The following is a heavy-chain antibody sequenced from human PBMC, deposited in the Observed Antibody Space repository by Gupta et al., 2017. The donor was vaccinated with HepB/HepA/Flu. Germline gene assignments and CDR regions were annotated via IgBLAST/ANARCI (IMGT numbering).Heavy chain of an antibody. CDR2: ISAYNGNT. J-gene: IGHJ4*02. V-gene: IGHV1-18*01. CDR1: GYTFTSYG. Sequence: QVQLVQSGAEVKKPGASVKVSCKASGYTFTSYGISWVRQAPGQGLEWMGWISAYNGNTNDAQKLQGRVTMTTDTSTRTAYMELRSLRXDXTAVYYXARARTTVTTLDYWGQGTLVTVSS. CDR3: ARARTTVTTLDY. D-gene: IGHD4-17*01.